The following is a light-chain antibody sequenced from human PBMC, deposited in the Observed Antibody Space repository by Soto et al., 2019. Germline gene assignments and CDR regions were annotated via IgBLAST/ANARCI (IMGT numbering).Light chain of an antibody. Sequence: DIQMTQSPSTLSASVGDRVSITCRASQTISDWLAWYQQKPGKAPKLLIYKASTLASGVPSRFSGSASGTEFTLTISSLQPDDFATYHCQQYEGYSKYTFGQGTKLEMK. V-gene: IGKV1-5*03. CDR3: QQYEGYSKYT. CDR1: QTISDW. J-gene: IGKJ2*01. CDR2: KAS.